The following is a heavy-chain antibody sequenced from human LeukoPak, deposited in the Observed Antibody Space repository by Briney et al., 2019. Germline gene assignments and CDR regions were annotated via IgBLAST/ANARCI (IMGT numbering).Heavy chain of an antibody. CDR2: IYHRGST. CDR3: ASIDYYDSSGLPFDY. V-gene: IGHV4-39*07. D-gene: IGHD3-22*01. J-gene: IGHJ4*02. CDR1: GGSISSSTYY. Sequence: SETLSLTCTVSGGSISSSTYYWGWIRQPPGKGLEWIGSIYHRGSTHYNPSLKSRVTISVDTSKNQFSLKLSSVTAADTAVYYCASIDYYDSSGLPFDYWGQGTLVTVSS.